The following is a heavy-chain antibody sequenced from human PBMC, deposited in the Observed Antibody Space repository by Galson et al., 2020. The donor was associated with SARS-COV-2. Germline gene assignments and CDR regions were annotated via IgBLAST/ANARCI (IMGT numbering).Heavy chain of an antibody. CDR1: GYTFTSYA. Sequence: ASVKVSCKASGYTFTSYAMHWVRQAPGQRLEWMGWINAGNGNTKYSQKFQGRVTITRDTSASTAYMELSSLRSEDTAVYYCARDHPDYDYVWGSYRYEGMDVWGQGTTVTVSS. D-gene: IGHD3-16*02. CDR3: ARDHPDYDYVWGSYRYEGMDV. V-gene: IGHV1-3*01. CDR2: INAGNGNT. J-gene: IGHJ6*02.